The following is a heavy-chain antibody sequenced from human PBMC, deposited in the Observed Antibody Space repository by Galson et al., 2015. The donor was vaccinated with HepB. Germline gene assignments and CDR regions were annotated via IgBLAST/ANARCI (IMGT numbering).Heavy chain of an antibody. Sequence: ETLSLTCTVSGGSISSYYWSWIRQPAGKGLEWIGRIYTSGSTNYNPSLKSRVTMSVDTSKNRISLKLSSVTAADTAVYYCARGRYDYVWGSSPYYFDYWGQGTLVTVSS. D-gene: IGHD3-16*01. CDR2: IYTSGST. V-gene: IGHV4-4*07. CDR3: ARGRYDYVWGSSPYYFDY. CDR1: GGSISSYY. J-gene: IGHJ4*02.